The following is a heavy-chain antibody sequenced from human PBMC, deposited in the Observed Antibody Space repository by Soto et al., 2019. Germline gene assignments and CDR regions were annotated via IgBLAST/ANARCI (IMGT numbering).Heavy chain of an antibody. CDR3: AKGYYHGMDV. CDR1: GGSISSYY. J-gene: IGHJ6*02. D-gene: IGHD1-20*01. V-gene: IGHV4-59*01. CDR2: IYYSGST. Sequence: QVQLQESGPGLVKPSETLSLTCTVSGGSISSYYWSWIRQPPGKGLEWIGYIYYSGSTNYNPSLKSRIPISVDTSKNQCSLTLSSVTAADTAVYYCAKGYYHGMDVWGQGTTVTVSS.